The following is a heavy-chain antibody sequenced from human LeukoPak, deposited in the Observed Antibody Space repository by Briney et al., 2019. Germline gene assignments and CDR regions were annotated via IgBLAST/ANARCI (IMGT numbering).Heavy chain of an antibody. CDR2: ISETGGTI. V-gene: IGHV3-23*01. Sequence: HPGGSLRLSCAASGFTFSSYAMSWVRQAPGKGLEWVSAISETGGTIHYADSVRGRFIISRDNSKNTLYLQMNSLRAEDTAVYYCAREMTIITYSFDSWGQGTLVTVSS. J-gene: IGHJ4*02. D-gene: IGHD5-24*01. CDR3: AREMTIITYSFDS. CDR1: GFTFSSYA.